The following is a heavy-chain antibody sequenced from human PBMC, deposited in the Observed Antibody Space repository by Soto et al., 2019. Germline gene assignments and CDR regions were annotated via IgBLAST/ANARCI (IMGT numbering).Heavy chain of an antibody. CDR3: GKDHISHYYERSSYYPRPLSPDY. CDR1: GFTFSSYW. V-gene: IGHV3-74*01. CDR2: IKSDGSST. D-gene: IGHD3-22*01. J-gene: IGHJ4*02. Sequence: GGSLRLSCAASGFTFSSYWMHWVRQAPGKGLVWVSRIKSDGSSTTYADSVKGRFTISRDNARNTLYLQMNSLRVEDAGVYYCGKDHISHYYERSSYYPRPLSPDYWGQGTLVTVSS.